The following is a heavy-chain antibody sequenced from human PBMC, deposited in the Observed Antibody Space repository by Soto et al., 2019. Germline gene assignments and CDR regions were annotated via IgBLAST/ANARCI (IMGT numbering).Heavy chain of an antibody. CDR1: GFIFSSYG. V-gene: IGHV3-48*02. Sequence: EVQLVESGAGLVQPGGSLRLYCAASGFIFSSYGMNWVRQAPGKGLEWVSYISSSSSTIYYVDSVKGRFTISRDNAKNSLYLQMNSLRDEDTAVYYCARDKGLLMTGTVYYYGMDVWGQGTTVTVAS. D-gene: IGHD2-8*01. J-gene: IGHJ6*02. CDR3: ARDKGLLMTGTVYYYGMDV. CDR2: ISSSSSTI.